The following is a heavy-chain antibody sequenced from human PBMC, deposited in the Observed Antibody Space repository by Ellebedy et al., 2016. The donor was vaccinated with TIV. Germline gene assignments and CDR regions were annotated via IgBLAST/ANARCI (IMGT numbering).Heavy chain of an antibody. CDR2: IDPSDSYV. CDR3: VSLDYHDSHSLEL. CDR1: GYSFTSFW. D-gene: IGHD3-9*01. Sequence: GESLKISCKGSGYSFTSFWISWVRQMPGKGLEWMGRIDPSDSYVNYSPSFRGHVTISADKSINTAYVQWSSLKASDTAMYFCVSLDYHDSHSLELWGQGSLVTVSS. V-gene: IGHV5-10-1*01. J-gene: IGHJ4*02.